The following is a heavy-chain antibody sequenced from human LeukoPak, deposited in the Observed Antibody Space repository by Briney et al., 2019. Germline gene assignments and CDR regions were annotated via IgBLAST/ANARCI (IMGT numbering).Heavy chain of an antibody. CDR3: AKDMYYYGSGSSYYFDY. CDR2: ISGSGGST. CDR1: GFTFRSYW. V-gene: IGHV3-23*01. D-gene: IGHD3-10*01. Sequence: GGSLRLSCAASGFTFRSYWMSWVRQAPGKGLEWVSAISGSGGSTYYADSVKGRFTISRDNSKNTLYLQMNSLRAEDTAVYYCAKDMYYYGSGSSYYFDYWGQGTLVTVSS. J-gene: IGHJ4*02.